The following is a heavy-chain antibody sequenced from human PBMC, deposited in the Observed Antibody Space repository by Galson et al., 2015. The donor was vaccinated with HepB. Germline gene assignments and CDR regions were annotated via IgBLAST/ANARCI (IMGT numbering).Heavy chain of an antibody. CDR2: INPSGGST. J-gene: IGHJ6*03. V-gene: IGHV1-46*01. D-gene: IGHD3-3*01. CDR3: ARDADPGYYDFWSGYGVPSYYQYMDV. Sequence: SVKVSCKASGYTFTRYYIHWVRQAPGQGLEWMGIINPSGGSTSYVQKFQGRVTMTWDTSTNTVYMELSSLRSEDTAVYYCARDADPGYYDFWSGYGVPSYYQYMDVWGKGTTVIVSS. CDR1: GYTFTRYY.